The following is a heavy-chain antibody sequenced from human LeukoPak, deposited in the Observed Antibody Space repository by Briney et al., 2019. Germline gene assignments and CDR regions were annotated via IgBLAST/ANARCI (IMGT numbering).Heavy chain of an antibody. V-gene: IGHV1-8*01. CDR2: MNPTSGNT. Sequence: ASVKVSCKASGYTFVNYDINWVRQATGQGLEWMGWMNPTSGNTGYAQKLHGRVSMTRDTSMSTAYMELSSLTYEDTAVYYCTMTSPAGYNLVGAFDTWGQGTKVTVSS. J-gene: IGHJ3*02. D-gene: IGHD5-24*01. CDR3: TMTSPAGYNLVGAFDT. CDR1: GYTFVNYD.